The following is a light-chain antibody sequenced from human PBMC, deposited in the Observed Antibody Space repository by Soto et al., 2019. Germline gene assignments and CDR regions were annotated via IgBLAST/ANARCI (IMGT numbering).Light chain of an antibody. Sequence: DIVMTQSPDSLAVSLGERATINCKSSQSVLYSPNNKNYLAWYQQKPGQPPKLLVYWASTRESGVPDRSSGRGSGTHFPLTINSLQAEDAAVYYWQQYHSPSQTCGQGTKLDIK. V-gene: IGKV4-1*01. CDR3: QQYHSPSQT. CDR1: QSVLYSPNNKNY. CDR2: WAS. J-gene: IGKJ1*01.